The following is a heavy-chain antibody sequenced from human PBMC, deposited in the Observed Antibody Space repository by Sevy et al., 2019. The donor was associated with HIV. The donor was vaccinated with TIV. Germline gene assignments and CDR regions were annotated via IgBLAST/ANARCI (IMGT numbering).Heavy chain of an antibody. J-gene: IGHJ4*02. Sequence: GGSLRLSCAASGFTFSNAWMSWVRQAPGKGLEWVGRIKGKIYDGTIDYAPPVKGRFSISRDDSKNTLYLQMNSLKIEDTAVYYCTTASWSQEDYYNYWGQGTLVTVSS. CDR1: GFTFSNAW. CDR3: TTASWSQEDYYNY. D-gene: IGHD6-13*01. V-gene: IGHV3-15*01. CDR2: IKGKIYDGTI.